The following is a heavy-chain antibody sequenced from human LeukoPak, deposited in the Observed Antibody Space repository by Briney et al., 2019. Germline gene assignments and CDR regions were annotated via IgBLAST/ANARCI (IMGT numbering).Heavy chain of an antibody. CDR3: ARDIVVVPAAIPTGWFDP. CDR2: IRYDGSDK. J-gene: IGHJ5*02. Sequence: PGGSLRLSCAASGFTFSSYGMHWVRQAPGKGLEWVTFIRYDGSDKYYADSVKGRFTISRDNSKNTLYLQMNSLRAEDTAVYYCARDIVVVPAAIPTGWFDPWGQGTLVTVSS. CDR1: GFTFSSYG. V-gene: IGHV3-30*02. D-gene: IGHD2-2*02.